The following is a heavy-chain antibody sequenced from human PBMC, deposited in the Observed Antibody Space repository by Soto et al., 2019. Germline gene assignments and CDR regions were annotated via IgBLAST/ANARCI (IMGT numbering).Heavy chain of an antibody. CDR3: AKPEIGYSYGLEPENYYYYGMDV. Sequence: SVKVSCKASGGTFSSYAISWVRQAPGQGLEWMGGIIPIFGTANYAQKFQGRVTITADESTSTAYMELSSLRAEDTAVYYCAKPEIGYSYGLEPENYYYYGMDVWGQGTTVTVSS. CDR1: GGTFSSYA. CDR2: IIPIFGTA. V-gene: IGHV1-69*13. J-gene: IGHJ6*02. D-gene: IGHD5-18*01.